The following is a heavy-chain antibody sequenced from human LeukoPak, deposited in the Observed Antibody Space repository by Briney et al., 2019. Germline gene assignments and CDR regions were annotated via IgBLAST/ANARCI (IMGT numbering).Heavy chain of an antibody. CDR3: ARDSLYDDSSGYFN. CDR1: GGSISSGGYY. D-gene: IGHD3-22*01. Sequence: SQTLSLTCTVSGGSISSGGYYWSWIRQHPGKGLEWIGYIYYSGSTYYNPSLKSRVTISVDTSKNQFSLKLCSVTAADTAVYYCARDSLYDDSSGYFNWGQGTLVTVSS. CDR2: IYYSGST. J-gene: IGHJ4*02. V-gene: IGHV4-31*03.